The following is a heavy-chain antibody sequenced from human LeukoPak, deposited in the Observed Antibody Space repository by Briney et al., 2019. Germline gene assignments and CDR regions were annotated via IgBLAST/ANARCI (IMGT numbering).Heavy chain of an antibody. V-gene: IGHV3-30*18. CDR3: AKSAAVVYGMDV. CDR2: ISYDGGNK. CDR1: GFTFSGYG. D-gene: IGHD6-19*01. J-gene: IGHJ6*02. Sequence: GRSLRLSCAASGFTFSGYGMHWVRQAPGKGLEWVALISYDGGNKYYAGSVKGRFTISRDNSKNTLYLQMNSLTVEDTAVYYCAKSAAVVYGMDVWGQGTTVTVSS.